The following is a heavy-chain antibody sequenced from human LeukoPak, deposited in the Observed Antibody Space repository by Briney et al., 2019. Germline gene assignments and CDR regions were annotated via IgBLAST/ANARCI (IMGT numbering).Heavy chain of an antibody. D-gene: IGHD6-19*01. Sequence: GASVKVSCKTSGDTFTTYAIIWVRQAPGQGLEWMGGIIPMFGTPNYAQRLQGRVTITADKSTSTAYMELSSLRSEDTAVYYCARDREQWLETRQFDYWGQGTLVTVSS. J-gene: IGHJ4*02. V-gene: IGHV1-69*06. CDR2: IIPMFGTP. CDR1: GDTFTTYA. CDR3: ARDREQWLETRQFDY.